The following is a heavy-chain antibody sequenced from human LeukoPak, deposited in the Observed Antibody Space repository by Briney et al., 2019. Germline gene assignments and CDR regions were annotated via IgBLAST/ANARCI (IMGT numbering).Heavy chain of an antibody. V-gene: IGHV3-11*01. J-gene: IGHJ6*03. D-gene: IGHD2-15*01. CDR1: GFTFSDYY. Sequence: PGRSLRLSCAASGFTFSDYYMSWIRQAPGKGLEWVSYISSSGSTTYYAGSVKGRFTISRDNAKNSLYLQMNSLRAEDTAVYYCARVRVAASTVYYYYMDVWGKGTTVTVSS. CDR3: ARVRVAASTVYYYYMDV. CDR2: ISSSGSTT.